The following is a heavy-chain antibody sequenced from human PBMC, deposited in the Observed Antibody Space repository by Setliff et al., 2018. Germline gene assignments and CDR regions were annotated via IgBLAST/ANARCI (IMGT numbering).Heavy chain of an antibody. D-gene: IGHD3-3*01. CDR2: IYYSGST. V-gene: IGHV4-39*07. J-gene: IGHJ4*02. Sequence: PSETLSLTCTVSGGSISGSSYYWGWIRQPPGKGLEWIGSIYYSGSTYYNPSLKSRVTISVDTSKNQFSLKLSSVTAADTAVYYCARRETYYNFWSGYYAYWGQGTLVTAPQ. CDR3: ARRETYYNFWSGYYAY. CDR1: GGSISGSSYY.